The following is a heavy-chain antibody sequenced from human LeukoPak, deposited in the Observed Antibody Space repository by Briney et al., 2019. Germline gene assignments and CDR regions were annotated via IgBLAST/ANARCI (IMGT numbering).Heavy chain of an antibody. J-gene: IGHJ4*02. CDR1: GYTFTGYY. V-gene: IGHV1-2*02. CDR2: INPNSGGT. D-gene: IGHD3-9*01. Sequence: ASVKVSCKASGYTFTGYYMHWVRQAPGQGLEWMGWINPNSGGTNYAQKFQGRVTMTRDTSISTAYMELSRLRSDDTAVYYCARGSDILTGLGDYWGQGTLVTVSS. CDR3: ARGSDILTGLGDY.